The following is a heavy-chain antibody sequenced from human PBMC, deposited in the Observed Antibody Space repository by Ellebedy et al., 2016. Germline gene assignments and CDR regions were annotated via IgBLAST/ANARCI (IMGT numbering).Heavy chain of an antibody. CDR1: GFTFSDYY. Sequence: GESLKISXAASGFTFSDYYMSWIRQAPGKGLEWVSYISSSSSYTNYADSVKGRFTISRDNAKNSLYLQMNSLRAEDTAVYYCARGAPLRWAPYYYYGMDVWGQGTTVTVSS. J-gene: IGHJ6*02. V-gene: IGHV3-11*05. CDR3: ARGAPLRWAPYYYYGMDV. CDR2: ISSSSSYT. D-gene: IGHD4-23*01.